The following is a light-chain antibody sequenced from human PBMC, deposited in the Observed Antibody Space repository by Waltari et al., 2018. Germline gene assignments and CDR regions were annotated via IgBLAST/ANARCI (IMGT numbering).Light chain of an antibody. Sequence: QSALTQPRSVSGSPGQSVTISCPGTSSDVGGYNYVSWYQQHPVKAPNLMIYDVSKRPSGVPDRFSGSKSGNTASLTISGLQAEDEADYYCCSYAGGYSWVFGGGTKLTVL. CDR1: SSDVGGYNY. CDR2: DVS. J-gene: IGLJ3*02. CDR3: CSYAGGYSWV. V-gene: IGLV2-11*01.